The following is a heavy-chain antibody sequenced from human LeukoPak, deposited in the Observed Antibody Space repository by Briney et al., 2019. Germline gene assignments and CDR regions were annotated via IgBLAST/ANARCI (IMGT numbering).Heavy chain of an antibody. CDR2: IWSDGSNK. D-gene: IGHD1-26*01. J-gene: IGHJ4*02. CDR1: GFTFNNYG. Sequence: GGSLRLSCAAAGFTFNNYGIHWVRQAPGKGLEWVAVIWSDGSNKYHADSVKGRFTISRDNSKNTVFLQMDRLRVDDTAVYYCARCRDSVSYNLLRYWGQGSLVTVSS. CDR3: ARCRDSVSYNLLRY. V-gene: IGHV3-33*01.